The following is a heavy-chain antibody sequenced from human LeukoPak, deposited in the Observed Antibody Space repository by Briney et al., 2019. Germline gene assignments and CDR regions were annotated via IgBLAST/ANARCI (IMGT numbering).Heavy chain of an antibody. J-gene: IGHJ6*03. CDR1: GGSFSGYY. Sequence: SETLSLTCAVYGGSFSGYYWSWIRQPPEKGLEWVGEINHSGSTNYNPSLKSRVTISVDTSKNQFSLKLSTVTAADTAVYYFARGLSFALWPYYDMDVWGKGTTVTVSS. CDR2: INHSGST. D-gene: IGHD3-16*01. V-gene: IGHV4-34*01. CDR3: ARGLSFALWPYYDMDV.